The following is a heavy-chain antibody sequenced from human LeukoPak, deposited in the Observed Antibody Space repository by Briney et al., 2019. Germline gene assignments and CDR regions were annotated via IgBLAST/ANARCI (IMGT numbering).Heavy chain of an antibody. V-gene: IGHV3-21*01. Sequence: GGSLRLSCAASGFTFSLYSMNWVRQAPGKGLEWVSSISSSSTYIFYADSVKGRFTISRDNAKDSLYLQMNSLRAEDTGVYYCASDSLDSSGLTLDYWGQGTLVTVSS. J-gene: IGHJ4*02. CDR3: ASDSLDSSGLTLDY. CDR1: GFTFSLYS. D-gene: IGHD3-22*01. CDR2: ISSSSTYI.